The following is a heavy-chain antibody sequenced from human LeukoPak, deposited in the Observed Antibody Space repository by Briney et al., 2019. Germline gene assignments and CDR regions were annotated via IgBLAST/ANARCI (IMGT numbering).Heavy chain of an antibody. V-gene: IGHV3-30-3*01. CDR1: GFPFSSYS. Sequence: GGSLRLSCAASGFPFSSYSIHWVRQAPGKGLEWVAVISYDGSIKYYADSLKGRFTISRDNSKNTLLLQLNSLKAEDTAVYYCARDLGRSGIGVVIYWYFDLWGRGTLVTVSS. CDR2: ISYDGSIK. D-gene: IGHD3-22*01. CDR3: ARDLGRSGIGVVIYWYFDL. J-gene: IGHJ2*01.